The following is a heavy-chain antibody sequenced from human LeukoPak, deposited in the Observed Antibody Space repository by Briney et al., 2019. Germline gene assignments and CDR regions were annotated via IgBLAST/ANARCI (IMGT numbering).Heavy chain of an antibody. V-gene: IGHV1-18*01. Sequence: ASVKVSCKASGFTFTSYGISWVRQAPGQGLEWMGWISAYNGNTNYAQKLQGRVTMTTDTSTSTAYMELRSLRSDDTAVYYCARDRLYSGSLLLSPYYFDYWGQGTLVTVSS. CDR3: ARDRLYSGSLLLSPYYFDY. CDR1: GFTFTSYG. J-gene: IGHJ4*02. D-gene: IGHD1-26*01. CDR2: ISAYNGNT.